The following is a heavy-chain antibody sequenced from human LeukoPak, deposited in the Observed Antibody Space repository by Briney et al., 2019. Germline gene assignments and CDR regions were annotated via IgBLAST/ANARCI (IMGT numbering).Heavy chain of an antibody. D-gene: IGHD3-16*02. V-gene: IGHV1-2*02. J-gene: IGHJ5*02. CDR2: INPNSGGT. CDR3: ARVDYDYVWGSYRANWFDP. CDR1: GYTFTGYY. Sequence: ASVKVSCKASGYTFTGYYMHWVRQAPGQGLEWMGWINPNSGGTNYAQKFQGRVTMTRDTSISTAYMELSRLRSDDTAVYYCARVDYDYVWGSYRANWFDPWGQGTLVTVSS.